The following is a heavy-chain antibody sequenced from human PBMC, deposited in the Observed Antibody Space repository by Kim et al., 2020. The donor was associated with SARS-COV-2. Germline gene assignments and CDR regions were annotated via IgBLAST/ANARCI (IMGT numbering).Heavy chain of an antibody. CDR3: ARGQEMLDF. Sequence: NGRTHYNPSLKTRVTISTDTSKTQFSLKVTSVSAADTAVYYCARGQEMLDFWGQGTLVTVSS. V-gene: IGHV4-59*09. J-gene: IGHJ4*02. CDR2: NGRT.